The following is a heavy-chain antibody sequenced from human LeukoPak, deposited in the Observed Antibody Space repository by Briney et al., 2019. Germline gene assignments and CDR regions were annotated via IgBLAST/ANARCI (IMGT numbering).Heavy chain of an antibody. D-gene: IGHD3-16*01. CDR2: IDPRDSDI. CDR1: AYRFSSYW. V-gene: IGHV5-51*01. J-gene: IGHJ6*02. CDR3: ARGVSDYYGMDV. Sequence: GESLKISCKGSAYRFSSYWIHWVRQMPGKGLEWMVIIDPRDSDIRYSPSFQGQVTISADKSTSTAYLQWSSLKASDTAIYYCARGVSDYYGMDVWGQGTTVIVS.